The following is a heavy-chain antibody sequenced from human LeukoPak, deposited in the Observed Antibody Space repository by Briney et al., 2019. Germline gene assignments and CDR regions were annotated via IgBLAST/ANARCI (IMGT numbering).Heavy chain of an antibody. V-gene: IGHV4-30-2*03. Sequence: SETLSLTCAVSGGSISSGGYSWSWIRQPPGKGLEWIGYIYHSGSIHYNPSLKSRVTISVDTSKNQFSLKLSSVTAADTAVYYCARPGEYCTNGVCYYDYWGQGTLVTVSS. CDR1: GGSISSGGYS. D-gene: IGHD2-8*01. J-gene: IGHJ4*02. CDR3: ARPGEYCTNGVCYYDY. CDR2: IYHSGSI.